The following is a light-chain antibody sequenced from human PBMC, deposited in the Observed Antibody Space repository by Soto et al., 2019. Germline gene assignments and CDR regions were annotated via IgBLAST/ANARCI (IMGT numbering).Light chain of an antibody. CDR1: SSDVGAYNY. V-gene: IGLV2-8*01. CDR3: NSYAGSNNLVV. CDR2: EVS. J-gene: IGLJ2*01. Sequence: QSVLTQPPSASGSPGQSVTISCTGTSSDVGAYNYVSWYQQHPGKAPKLMIYEVSKRPSGVPDRFSGSKSGNTASLTVSGLQAEDEADYYCNSYAGSNNLVVFGGGTKVTVL.